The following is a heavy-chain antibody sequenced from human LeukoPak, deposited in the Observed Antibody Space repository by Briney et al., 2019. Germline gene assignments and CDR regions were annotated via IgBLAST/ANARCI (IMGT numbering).Heavy chain of an antibody. CDR1: GFTFSTYW. J-gene: IGHJ4*02. Sequence: PGESLRLSCAASGFTFSTYWMHWVRQAPGKGIVWVSHIKTDGSSTTYADSVKGRFTISRDNAKNTLYLQMNSLRAEDTAVYYCARDRGYTQDYWGQGTLVTVCS. CDR3: ARDRGYTQDY. V-gene: IGHV3-74*01. CDR2: IKTDGSST. D-gene: IGHD5-12*01.